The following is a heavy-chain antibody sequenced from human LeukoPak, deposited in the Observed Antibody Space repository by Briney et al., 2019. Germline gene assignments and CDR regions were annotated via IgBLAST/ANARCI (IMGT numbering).Heavy chain of an antibody. V-gene: IGHV1-69*04. CDR2: IIPILGIA. J-gene: IGHJ6*02. CDR1: GGTFSSYT. CDR3: ARDPKLLWFGEALGYYYGMDV. D-gene: IGHD3-10*01. Sequence: GASVKVSCKASGGTFSSYTTSWVRQAPGQGLEWMGRIIPILGIANYAQKFQGRVTITADKSTSTAYMELSSLRSEDTAVYYCARDPKLLWFGEALGYYYGMDVWGQGTTVTVSS.